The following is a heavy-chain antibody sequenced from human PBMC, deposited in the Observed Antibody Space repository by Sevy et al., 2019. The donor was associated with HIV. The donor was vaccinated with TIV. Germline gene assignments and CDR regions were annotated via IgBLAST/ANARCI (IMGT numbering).Heavy chain of an antibody. Sequence: SGPTLVKPTQTLTLTCTFSGFSFTTSGVGVAWIRQSPGKTPEFIAMIYWDDDKRYNSSLQNRVSITKDPSKGQVVLTMANMGPLDTGTYFCAHRRSRATIITEFDFWGPGTLVTVSS. J-gene: IGHJ4*02. CDR2: IYWDDDK. D-gene: IGHD3-22*01. CDR3: AHRRSRATIITEFDF. V-gene: IGHV2-5*02. CDR1: GFSFTTSGVG.